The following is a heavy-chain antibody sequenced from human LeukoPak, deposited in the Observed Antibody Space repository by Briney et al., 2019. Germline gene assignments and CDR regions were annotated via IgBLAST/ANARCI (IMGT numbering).Heavy chain of an antibody. J-gene: IGHJ4*02. Sequence: PSETLSLTCTVSGGSISSSSYYWGWIRQPPGKGLEWIGSIYYSGSTYYNPSLKSRVTISVDTSKNQFSLKLSSVTAADTAVYYCARQNNILYLDYWGQGTLVTVSS. CDR3: ARQNNILYLDY. CDR2: IYYSGST. CDR1: GGSISSSSYY. V-gene: IGHV4-39*01.